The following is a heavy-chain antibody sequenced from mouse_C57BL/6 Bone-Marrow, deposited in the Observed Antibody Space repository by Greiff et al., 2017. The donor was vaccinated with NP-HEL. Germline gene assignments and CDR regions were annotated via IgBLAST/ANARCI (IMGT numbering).Heavy chain of an antibody. J-gene: IGHJ2*01. CDR3: ASYYYGSRGY. Sequence: DVKLVESGPGLVKPSQSLSLTCSVTGYSITSGYYWNWIRQFPGNKLEWMGYISYDGSNNYNPSLKNRISITRDTSKNQFFLKLNSVTTEDTATYYCASYYYGSRGYWGQGTTLTVSS. CDR1: GYSITSGYY. D-gene: IGHD1-1*01. V-gene: IGHV3-6*01. CDR2: ISYDGSN.